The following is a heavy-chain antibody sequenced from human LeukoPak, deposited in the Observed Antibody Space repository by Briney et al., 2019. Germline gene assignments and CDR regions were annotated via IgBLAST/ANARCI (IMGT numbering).Heavy chain of an antibody. D-gene: IGHD1-26*01. CDR2: IIPIFGTA. Sequence: SVKVSCKASGYTFTSYGISWVRQAPGQGLEWMGGIIPIFGTANYAQKFQGRVTITADESTCTAYMELSSLRSEDTAVYYCARDRDIGGSSPFDYWGQGTLVTVSS. CDR1: GYTFTSYG. J-gene: IGHJ4*02. V-gene: IGHV1-69*13. CDR3: ARDRDIGGSSPFDY.